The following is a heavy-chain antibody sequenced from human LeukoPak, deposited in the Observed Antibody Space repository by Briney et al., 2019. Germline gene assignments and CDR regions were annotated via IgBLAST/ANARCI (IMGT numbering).Heavy chain of an antibody. V-gene: IGHV1-2*02. Sequence: ASVEVSCKPSGYTFTGYYIHWVRLAPGQAPEWVGWMNPNTGATIYARNFQGRVTMSRDTSIDTAYLDLSGLTFDDTAVYYCARDRVGSGWPRPFYFEFWGQGTLVTVSS. CDR2: MNPNTGAT. D-gene: IGHD6-19*01. CDR3: ARDRVGSGWPRPFYFEF. CDR1: GYTFTGYY. J-gene: IGHJ4*02.